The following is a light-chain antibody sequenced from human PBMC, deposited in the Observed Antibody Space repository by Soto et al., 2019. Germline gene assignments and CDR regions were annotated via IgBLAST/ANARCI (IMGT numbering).Light chain of an antibody. J-gene: IGLJ2*01. CDR3: SSYAGSVL. V-gene: IGLV2-8*01. Sequence: QSALTQPPSASGSPGQSVTISCTGTSSDVGGYNYVSWYQQHPGKAPKLMILEVSKRPSGVPDRFSGSKSGNTASLTVSGLQPEDEADYYCSSYAGSVLFGGGTKLTVL. CDR2: EVS. CDR1: SSDVGGYNY.